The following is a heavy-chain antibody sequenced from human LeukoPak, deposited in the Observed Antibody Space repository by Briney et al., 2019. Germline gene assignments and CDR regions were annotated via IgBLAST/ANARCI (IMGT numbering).Heavy chain of an antibody. D-gene: IGHD4-17*01. CDR1: GFTFSTYG. Sequence: GGSLGLSCAASGFTFSTYGMHWVRQAPGKGLEWVAFIWYDGSNKYYADSVKGRFTISRDNSKNTLFLQMNSLRAEDTAVYYCAREVTNDAFDIWGQGTNVTVSS. J-gene: IGHJ3*02. CDR3: AREVTNDAFDI. CDR2: IWYDGSNK. V-gene: IGHV3-33*01.